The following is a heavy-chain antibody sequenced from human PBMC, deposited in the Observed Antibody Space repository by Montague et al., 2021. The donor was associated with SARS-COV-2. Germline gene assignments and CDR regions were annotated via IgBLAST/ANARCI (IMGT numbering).Heavy chain of an antibody. CDR3: ARFAYWLLFIASYYGMDV. CDR2: ISHSGST. CDR1: GGSISGYY. Sequence: SETLSLTCAVYGGSISGYYWSWIRQPPGKGLEWIGEISHSGSTNYNPSLESRVTISIDTSKNQFSPKLSSVTAADTAVYYCARFAYWLLFIASYYGMDVWGQGTTVTVSS. J-gene: IGHJ6*02. V-gene: IGHV4-34*01. D-gene: IGHD2-2*01.